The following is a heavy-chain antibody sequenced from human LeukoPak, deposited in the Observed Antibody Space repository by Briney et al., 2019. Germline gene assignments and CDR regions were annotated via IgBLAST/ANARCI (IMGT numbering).Heavy chain of an antibody. CDR1: GFTFSSYS. J-gene: IGHJ4*02. CDR2: ISSNSSYI. Sequence: GGSLRLSCAASGFTFSSYSMNWVRQAPGKGLEWVSSISSNSSYIYYADSVKGRFTISRDNAKNSLYLQMNSLRAEDTAVYYCARDRMVAIDYWGQGTLVTVSS. D-gene: IGHD2-15*01. V-gene: IGHV3-21*01. CDR3: ARDRMVAIDY.